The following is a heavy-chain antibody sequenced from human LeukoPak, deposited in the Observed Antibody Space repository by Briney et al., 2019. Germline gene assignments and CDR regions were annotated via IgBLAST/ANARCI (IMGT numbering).Heavy chain of an antibody. CDR1: GYSFTDSW. V-gene: IGHV5-51*01. J-gene: IGHJ4*02. CDR3: ARFRQSPCTGTNCYHYFDY. Sequence: GESLKISCKASGYSFTDSWIGWVRQTPGDGLEWMAIIYPSDSDIKYSPSFQGQVSISADKSISTTFLQWSGLKASDTAMYFCARFRQSPCTGTNCYHYFDYWGQGTLVTVSS. CDR2: IYPSDSDI. D-gene: IGHD2-2*01.